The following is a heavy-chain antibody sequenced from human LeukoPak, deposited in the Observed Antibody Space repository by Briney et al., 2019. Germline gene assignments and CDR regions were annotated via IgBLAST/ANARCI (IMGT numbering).Heavy chain of an antibody. D-gene: IGHD3-10*01. J-gene: IGHJ2*01. CDR3: ARLGGDTYYFGSASYPNWYFDL. Sequence: GESLKISCQASGYTFTSYWIGWVRQMPGKGLECMGIIYPDDSDTTYSPSFQGQVTISADKSFSTAYLQWSSLRASDTAIYYCARLGGDTYYFGSASYPNWYFDLWGRGTLVTVSS. V-gene: IGHV5-51*01. CDR2: IYPDDSDT. CDR1: GYTFTSYW.